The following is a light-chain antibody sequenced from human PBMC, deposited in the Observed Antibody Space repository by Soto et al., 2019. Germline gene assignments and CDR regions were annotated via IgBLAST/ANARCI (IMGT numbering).Light chain of an antibody. J-gene: IGKJ3*01. V-gene: IGKV1-27*01. CDR1: QAIGNY. CDR3: QKYNSAPLT. CDR2: AAS. Sequence: DIQLTQFPSSLSSSVGDRITITCRASQAIGNYLAWYQQKPGKVPKLLIYAASTLQSGVPARFSGSRSGTDFTLTVSILEPEDVATYYCQKYNSAPLTFGPGTKVEIK.